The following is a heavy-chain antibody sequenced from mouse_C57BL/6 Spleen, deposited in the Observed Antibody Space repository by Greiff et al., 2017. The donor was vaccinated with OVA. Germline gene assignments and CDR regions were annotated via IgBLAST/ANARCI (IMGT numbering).Heavy chain of an antibody. CDR1: GYTFTSYG. CDR3: ARYTTVVATKGYFDY. V-gene: IGHV1-81*01. CDR2: IYPRSGNT. D-gene: IGHD1-1*01. Sequence: QVQLQQSGAELARPGASVKLSCKASGYTFTSYGISWVKQRTGQGLEWIGEIYPRSGNTYYNEKFKGKATLTADKSSSTAYMELRSLTSEDSAVYFCARYTTVVATKGYFDYWGQGTTLTVSS. J-gene: IGHJ2*01.